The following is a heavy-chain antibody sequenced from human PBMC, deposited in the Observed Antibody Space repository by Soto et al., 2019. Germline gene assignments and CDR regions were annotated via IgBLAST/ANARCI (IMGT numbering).Heavy chain of an antibody. Sequence: SVQVSCKASGGTFSSYAISWVRQAPGQGLEWMGGIIPIFGTANFDQKFQGRVTITADESTSTAYMELSSLRSEDTAVYYCARQHSSGYPGLFDYWGQGTLVTVSS. CDR2: IIPIFGTA. CDR1: GGTFSSYA. D-gene: IGHD3-22*01. CDR3: ARQHSSGYPGLFDY. J-gene: IGHJ4*02. V-gene: IGHV1-69*13.